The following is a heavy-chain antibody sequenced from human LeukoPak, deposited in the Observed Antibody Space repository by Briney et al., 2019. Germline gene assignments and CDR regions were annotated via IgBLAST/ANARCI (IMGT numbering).Heavy chain of an antibody. CDR3: SRGDDYGDYVRD. D-gene: IGHD4-17*01. Sequence: GGSLRLSCAASGFTFSSDWMHWARQAQGRGLVWVSRINSDGSSTSYADSVKGRFTISRDNAKNTLYLEMNSLRAEDTAVYYCSRGDDYGDYVRDWGQGTLFTVSS. V-gene: IGHV3-74*01. CDR2: INSDGSST. CDR1: GFTFSSDW. J-gene: IGHJ4*02.